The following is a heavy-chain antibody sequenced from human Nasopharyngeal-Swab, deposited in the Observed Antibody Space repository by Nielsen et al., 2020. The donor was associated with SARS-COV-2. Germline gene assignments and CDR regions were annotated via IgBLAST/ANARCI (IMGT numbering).Heavy chain of an antibody. Sequence: GRPAPGQGLEWMGWISADSGHTTYAQKLQGRVTLTKVTPTSTAYMDLRDLRSDDTAVYYCARGYGAAFDYWGQGTLVTVSS. D-gene: IGHD3-10*01. V-gene: IGHV1-18*01. CDR2: ISADSGHT. CDR3: ARGYGAAFDY. J-gene: IGHJ4*02.